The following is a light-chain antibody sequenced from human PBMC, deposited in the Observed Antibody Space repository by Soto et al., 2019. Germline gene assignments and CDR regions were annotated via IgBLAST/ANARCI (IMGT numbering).Light chain of an antibody. CDR3: SSDSNTGSLVV. CDR1: SSDIGAYAY. J-gene: IGLJ2*01. CDR2: EVR. V-gene: IGLV2-14*03. Sequence: QSALTQPASVSGSLGQSITISCTGTSSDIGAYAYVSWYQQHPGKVPKLIIYEVRNRPSGVSDRFSGSKSGNTASLTISGLQAEDEAEYYCSSDSNTGSLVVFGGGTKLTVL.